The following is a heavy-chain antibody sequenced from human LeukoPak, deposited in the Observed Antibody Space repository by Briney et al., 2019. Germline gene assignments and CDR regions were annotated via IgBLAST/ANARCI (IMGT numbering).Heavy chain of an antibody. CDR3: ARRFSDSCFDY. CDR2: IYWNDDK. Sequence: SGPALVKPTQTLTLTCTFSGFSLRTSGVGVGWIRQPPGKALEWLAVIYWNDDKRYSPSLKSRLTITKDTSKNQVVLTMTNMDPVDTATYYCARRFSDSCFDYWGQGTLVTVSS. D-gene: IGHD2-21*02. CDR1: GFSLRTSGVG. V-gene: IGHV2-5*01. J-gene: IGHJ4*02.